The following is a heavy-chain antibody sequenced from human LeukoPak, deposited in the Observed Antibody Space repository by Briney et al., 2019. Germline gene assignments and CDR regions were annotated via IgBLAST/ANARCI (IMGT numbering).Heavy chain of an antibody. Sequence: PGGSLRLSCAASGFTFSRYGMNWVRQTPGKGLEWVATTSGSGYTTYYADSVKGRLTISRDNSKNTLYLEMNNLRAEDTAVYYCAKARSGYDYQVEYWGQGTLVTVSS. CDR3: AKARSGYDYQVEY. CDR2: TSGSGYTT. CDR1: GFTFSRYG. D-gene: IGHD3-22*01. J-gene: IGHJ4*02. V-gene: IGHV3-23*01.